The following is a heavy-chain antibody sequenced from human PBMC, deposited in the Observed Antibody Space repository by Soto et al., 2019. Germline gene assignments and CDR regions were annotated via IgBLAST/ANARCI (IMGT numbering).Heavy chain of an antibody. J-gene: IGHJ5*02. Sequence: ASVKVSCKASGGTFSSYAISWVRQAPGQGLEWMGGIIPIFGTANYAQKFQGRVTITADESTSTAYMELSSLRSEDTAVYYCAVTAMVTLNNWLDPWGQGTLVTVSS. V-gene: IGHV1-69*13. D-gene: IGHD5-18*01. CDR2: IIPIFGTA. CDR1: GGTFSSYA. CDR3: AVTAMVTLNNWLDP.